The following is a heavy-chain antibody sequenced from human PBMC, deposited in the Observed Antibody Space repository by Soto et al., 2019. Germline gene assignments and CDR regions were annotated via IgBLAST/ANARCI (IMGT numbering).Heavy chain of an antibody. Sequence: PGGSLRRSCAASGFTFSSYAMSWVRQAPGKGPEWVSAISGSGGSTYYADSVKGRFTISRDNSKNTLYLQMNGLRAEDKAVYCCAKDEYSSSLVPWGQGTLVTVSS. CDR3: AKDEYSSSLVP. J-gene: IGHJ5*02. D-gene: IGHD6-6*01. CDR2: ISGSGGST. V-gene: IGHV3-23*01. CDR1: GFTFSSYA.